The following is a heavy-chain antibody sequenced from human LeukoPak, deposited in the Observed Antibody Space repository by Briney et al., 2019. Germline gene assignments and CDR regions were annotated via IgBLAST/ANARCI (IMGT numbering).Heavy chain of an antibody. CDR2: ISGSGGST. CDR3: AKTREPSYYYDSSGLRNAFDI. J-gene: IGHJ3*02. Sequence: GGSLRLSCAASGFTFSSYAMSWVRQAPGKGLEWVSAISGSGGSTYYADSVKGRFTISRDNSKNTLYLQMNSLRAEDTAVYYCAKTREPSYYYDSSGLRNAFDIWGQGTMVTVSS. CDR1: GFTFSSYA. V-gene: IGHV3-23*01. D-gene: IGHD3-22*01.